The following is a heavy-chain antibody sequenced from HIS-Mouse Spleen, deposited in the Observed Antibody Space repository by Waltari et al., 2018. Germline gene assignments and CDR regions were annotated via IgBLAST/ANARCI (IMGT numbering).Heavy chain of an antibody. CDR3: AREGDSGSYFDY. V-gene: IGHV3-7*01. CDR2: IKQDGSEK. J-gene: IGHJ4*02. D-gene: IGHD1-26*01. Sequence: EVQLVESGGGLVQPGGSLRLSCAASGFTFSSSWMRWVRQAPGKGLEWVANIKQDGSEKYYVDSVKGRFTISRDNAKNSLYLQMNSLRAEDTAVYYCAREGDSGSYFDYWGQGTLVTVSS. CDR1: GFTFSSSW.